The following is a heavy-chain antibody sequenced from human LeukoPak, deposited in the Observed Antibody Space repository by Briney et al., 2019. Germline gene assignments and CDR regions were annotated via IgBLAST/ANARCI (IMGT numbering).Heavy chain of an antibody. Sequence: KPSETLSLTCAVYGGSFSGYYWSWIRQPPGKGLEWIGEINHSGSTNYNPSLKSRVTISVDTSKNQFSLKLSSVTAADTAVYYCARSSPYSSGWYYFDYWGQGTLVTVSS. V-gene: IGHV4-34*01. CDR1: GGSFSGYY. D-gene: IGHD6-19*01. CDR3: ARSSPYSSGWYYFDY. J-gene: IGHJ4*02. CDR2: INHSGST.